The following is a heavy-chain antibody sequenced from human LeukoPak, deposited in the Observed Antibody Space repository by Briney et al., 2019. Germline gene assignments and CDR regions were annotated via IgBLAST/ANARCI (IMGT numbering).Heavy chain of an antibody. CDR1: GGSFSGYY. V-gene: IGHV4-34*01. Sequence: SETLSLTCAVSGGSFSGYYWSWIRQSPGRGLEWIGEINHSGDTNYHSSVKSRVTISVDTSKNQFSLKVRPLTAADMAVYYCARGPTISETGYFDYWGQGTLVTVSS. CDR3: ARGPTISETGYFDY. D-gene: IGHD1-1*01. CDR2: INHSGDT. J-gene: IGHJ4*03.